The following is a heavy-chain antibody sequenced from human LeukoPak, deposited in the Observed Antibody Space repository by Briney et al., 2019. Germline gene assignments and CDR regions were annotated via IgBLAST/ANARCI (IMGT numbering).Heavy chain of an antibody. J-gene: IGHJ4*02. D-gene: IGHD2-15*01. CDR2: ISSSSSYI. CDR1: GFTFSSYS. V-gene: IGHV3-21*01. CDR3: ASSTPRDKCLDY. Sequence: PGGSLRLSCAASGFTFSSYSMNWVRQAPGKGLEWVSSISSSSSYIYYADSVKGRFTISRDNAKNSLYLQMNSLRAEDTAVYYCASSTPRDKCLDYWGQGTLVIVSS.